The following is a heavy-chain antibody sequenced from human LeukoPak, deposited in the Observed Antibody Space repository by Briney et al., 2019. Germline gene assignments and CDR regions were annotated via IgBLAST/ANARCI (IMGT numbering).Heavy chain of an antibody. CDR1: GFSFSDYV. CDR2: IRYDGSNK. J-gene: IGHJ6*03. V-gene: IGHV3-30*02. D-gene: IGHD3-3*01. CDR3: AKRVVIKSTDYFYYYIHF. Sequence: GGSLRLSCEASGFSFSDYVMHWVRQAPGKGLEWVAFIRYDGSNKYYADSVKGRFTVSRDNSQSTLYLQMNSLRVEDTAVYYCAKRVVIKSTDYFYYYIHFWGKGTTVTVSS.